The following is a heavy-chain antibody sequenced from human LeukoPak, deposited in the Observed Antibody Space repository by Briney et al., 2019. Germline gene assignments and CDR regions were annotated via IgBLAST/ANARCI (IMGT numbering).Heavy chain of an antibody. V-gene: IGHV3-73*01. CDR1: GFTFSGSA. CDR3: TRSGIIDY. Sequence: PGGPLRLPCAASGFTFSGSAMHWVHQASGKGLECVGRIRSKANSYATAYAASVNGRFTISRDDSKNTAYLQMNSLKTEDTAVYYCTRSGIIDYWGQGTLVTVSS. CDR2: IRSKANSYAT. D-gene: IGHD6-25*01. J-gene: IGHJ4*02.